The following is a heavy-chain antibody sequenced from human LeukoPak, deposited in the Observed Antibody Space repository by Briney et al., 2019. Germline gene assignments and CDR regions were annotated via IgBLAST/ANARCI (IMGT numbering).Heavy chain of an antibody. Sequence: GGSLRLSCAASGFTFSSYAMHWVRQAPGKGLEWVAVISYDGSNKYYADSVKGRFTISRDNSKNTLYLQMNSLRAEDTAVYYCAKERYSSSWNYYYGMDVWGQGTTVTVSS. V-gene: IGHV3-30-3*01. D-gene: IGHD6-13*01. J-gene: IGHJ6*02. CDR1: GFTFSSYA. CDR2: ISYDGSNK. CDR3: AKERYSSSWNYYYGMDV.